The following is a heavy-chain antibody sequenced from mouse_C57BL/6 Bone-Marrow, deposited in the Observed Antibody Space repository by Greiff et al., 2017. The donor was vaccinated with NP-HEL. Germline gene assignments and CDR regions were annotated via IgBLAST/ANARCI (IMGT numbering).Heavy chain of an antibody. V-gene: IGHV1-59*01. J-gene: IGHJ2*01. CDR1: GYTFTSYW. CDR2: IDPSDSYT. Sequence: VQLQQPGAELVRPGTSVKLSCKASGYTFTSYWMHWVKQRPGQGLEWIGVIDPSDSYTNYNQKFKGKATLTVDTSSSTAYMQRSSLTSEDSAVYYCAREVHYYCSSLDLDYWGQGTTLTVSS. D-gene: IGHD1-1*01. CDR3: AREVHYYCSSLDLDY.